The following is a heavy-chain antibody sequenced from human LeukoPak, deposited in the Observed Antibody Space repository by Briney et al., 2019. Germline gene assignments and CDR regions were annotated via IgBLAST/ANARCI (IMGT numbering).Heavy chain of an antibody. CDR3: ARQGRVLMVYARGYNMDV. V-gene: IGHV4-39*01. Sequence: SETLSLTCTVSGGSISSSSYYWGWIRQPPGKGLEWIGSIYYSGSTYYNPSLKSRVTISVDTSKNQFSLKLSSVTAADTAVYYCARQGRVLMVYARGYNMDVWGQGTTVTVSS. CDR1: GGSISSSSYY. D-gene: IGHD2-8*01. CDR2: IYYSGST. J-gene: IGHJ6*03.